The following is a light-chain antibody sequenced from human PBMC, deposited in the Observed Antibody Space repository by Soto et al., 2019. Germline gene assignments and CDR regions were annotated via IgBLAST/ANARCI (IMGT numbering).Light chain of an antibody. CDR3: CSYVGGYSYV. CDR2: DVS. V-gene: IGLV2-11*01. CDR1: SSDVGDYNS. J-gene: IGLJ1*01. Sequence: QSVLTQPRSVSGSPGQSVTVSCIGTSSDVGDYNSVSWYRQHPGKAPKLMIYDVSKRPSGVPDRFSGSKSGNTASLTISGLQAEDEADYYCCSYVGGYSYVFGIGTKV.